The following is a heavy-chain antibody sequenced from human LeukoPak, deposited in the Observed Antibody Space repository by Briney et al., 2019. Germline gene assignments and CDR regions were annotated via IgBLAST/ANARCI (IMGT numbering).Heavy chain of an antibody. CDR3: AKDRWSGFSAFEY. V-gene: IGHV3-30*04. CDR1: GFTFSSYA. CDR2: ISYDGSNK. J-gene: IGHJ4*02. Sequence: GGSLRLSCAASGFTFSSYAMHWVRQAPGKGLEWVAVISYDGSNKYYADSVKGRFTISRDNSKNTLYLQMNSLRAEDTAVYYCAKDRWSGFSAFEYWGRGTLVTASS. D-gene: IGHD3-3*01.